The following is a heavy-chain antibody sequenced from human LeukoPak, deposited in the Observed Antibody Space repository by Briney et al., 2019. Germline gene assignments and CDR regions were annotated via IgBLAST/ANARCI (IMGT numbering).Heavy chain of an antibody. D-gene: IGHD5-18*01. CDR2: ISWNSGSI. CDR3: ARGRIQLWTHYFDY. J-gene: IGHJ4*02. CDR1: GFTFDDYA. V-gene: IGHV3-9*01. Sequence: PGRSLRLSCAASGFTFDDYAMHWVRQAPGKGLEWVSGISWNSGSIGYADSVKGRFTISRDNAKNSLYLQMNSLRAEDTALYYCARGRIQLWTHYFDYWGQGTLVTVSS.